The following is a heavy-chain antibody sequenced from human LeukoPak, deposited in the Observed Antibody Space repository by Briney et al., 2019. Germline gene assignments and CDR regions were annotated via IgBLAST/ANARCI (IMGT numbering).Heavy chain of an antibody. V-gene: IGHV3-74*01. J-gene: IGHJ4*02. CDR3: ARSSALYYDSGGYYDY. CDR1: GFTFSSYW. CDR2: INSDGSST. Sequence: GGSLRLSCAASGFTFSSYWMHWVRQAPGKGPVWVSRINSDGSSTTYADSVKGRFTISRDNAKNTLYLQMNSLRAEDMAVYYCARSSALYYDSGGYYDYWGQGTLVTVSS. D-gene: IGHD3-22*01.